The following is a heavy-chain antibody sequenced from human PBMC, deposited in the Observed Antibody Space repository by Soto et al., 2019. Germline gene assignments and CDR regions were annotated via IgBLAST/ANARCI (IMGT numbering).Heavy chain of an antibody. V-gene: IGHV1-3*01. Sequence: SVKLSWKASGYTFTSYAIHWVRQAPGQRLEWMGWINAGNGNTKYSQKFQGRATITRDTSASTAYMELSSLRSEDTAVYYCARDLLEAGAGDYWGKGPLVTVSS. CDR3: ARDLLEAGAGDY. D-gene: IGHD6-19*01. CDR1: GYTFTSYA. CDR2: INAGNGNT. J-gene: IGHJ4*02.